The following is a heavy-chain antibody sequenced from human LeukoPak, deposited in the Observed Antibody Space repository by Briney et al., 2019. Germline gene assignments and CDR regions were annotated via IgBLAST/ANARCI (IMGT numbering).Heavy chain of an antibody. V-gene: IGHV1-69*13. CDR2: IIPIFGTA. Sequence: ASVKVSCKASGYTFTSYGISWVRQAPGQGLEWMGGIIPIFGTANYAQKFQGRVTITADESTSTAYMELSSLRSEDTAVYYCARGGLGFDYWGQGTLVTVSS. CDR3: ARGGLGFDY. CDR1: GYTFTSYG. J-gene: IGHJ4*02.